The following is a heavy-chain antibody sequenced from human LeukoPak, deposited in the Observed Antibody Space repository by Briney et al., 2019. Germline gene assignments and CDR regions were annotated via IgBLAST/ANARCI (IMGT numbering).Heavy chain of an antibody. CDR2: IYYSGST. V-gene: IGHV4-31*03. J-gene: IGHJ5*02. D-gene: IGHD6-6*01. Sequence: SETLSLTCTVSGGSISSGGYYWSWIRQHPGKGLEWIGYIYYSGSTYYNPSLKSRVTISVDTSKNQFSLKLSSVTAADTAVYYCARKYPDHWFDPWGQGTLVTVSS. CDR3: ARKYPDHWFDP. CDR1: GGSISSGGYY.